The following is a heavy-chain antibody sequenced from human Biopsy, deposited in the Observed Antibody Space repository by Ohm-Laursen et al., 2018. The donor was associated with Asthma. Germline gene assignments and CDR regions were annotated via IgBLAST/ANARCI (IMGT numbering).Heavy chain of an antibody. D-gene: IGHD6-13*01. Sequence: GASVKVSCKASGYTFIGCHIHWMRQAPGQGLEWMGRINPNSGGTNYAQKFQGRVTMTRDTSISTAYMEVSRLRSDDTAVYYCARGQKSAGDRWFDPWCQGTLVTVSS. CDR2: INPNSGGT. CDR3: ARGQKSAGDRWFDP. J-gene: IGHJ5*02. V-gene: IGHV1-2*06. CDR1: GYTFIGCH.